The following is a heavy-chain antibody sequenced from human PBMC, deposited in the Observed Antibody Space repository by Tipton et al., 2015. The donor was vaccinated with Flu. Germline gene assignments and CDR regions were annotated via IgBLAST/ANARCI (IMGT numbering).Heavy chain of an antibody. CDR3: AMSDGYNRGPFDY. CDR1: GFTFTNYA. D-gene: IGHD5-18*01. J-gene: IGHJ4*02. Sequence: QLVQSGGGVVVPGRSLRLSCAASGFTFTNYAMHWVRQAPGKGLEWVTAISLGGTDKYYADSVKGRFTISRDNFKNTLYLQMNTLSTEDTAVYHCAMSDGYNRGPFDYWGQGTLVTVSS. CDR2: ISLGGTDK. V-gene: IGHV3-30-3*01.